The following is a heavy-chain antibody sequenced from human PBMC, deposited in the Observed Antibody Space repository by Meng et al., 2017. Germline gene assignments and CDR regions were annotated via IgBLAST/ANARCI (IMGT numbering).Heavy chain of an antibody. CDR1: GGTFSSYA. CDR2: IIPIFGTA. V-gene: IGHV1-69*06. CDR3: ARDDSSGWYYFDY. D-gene: IGHD6-19*01. J-gene: IGHJ4*02. Sequence: QLVQSGAVVKKPGYSVKVAGKASGGTFSSYAISWVRQAPGQGLEWMGGIIPIFGTANYAQKFQGRVTITADKSTSTAYMELSSLRSEDTAVYYCARDDSSGWYYFDYWGQGTLVTVSS.